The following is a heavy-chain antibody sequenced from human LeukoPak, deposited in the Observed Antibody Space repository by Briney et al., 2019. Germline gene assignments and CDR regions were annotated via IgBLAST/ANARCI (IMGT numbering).Heavy chain of an antibody. D-gene: IGHD6-13*01. CDR1: GFTFSDYY. V-gene: IGHV3-11*01. CDR2: ISSSGTTI. J-gene: IGHJ4*02. Sequence: PGGSLRLSCAASGFTFSDYYMSWIRPAPGKGLGWVSYISSSGTTIYYADSVEGRFTIPRDNHKNSLYLQMTSLRAEDTAVYYCASIAAAKLSPFDYWGQGTLVTVSS. CDR3: ASIAAAKLSPFDY.